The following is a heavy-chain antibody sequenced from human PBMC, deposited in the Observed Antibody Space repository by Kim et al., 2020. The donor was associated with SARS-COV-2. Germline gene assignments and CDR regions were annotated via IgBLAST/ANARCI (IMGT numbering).Heavy chain of an antibody. D-gene: IGHD3-22*01. V-gene: IGHV3-30*01. J-gene: IGHJ4*02. Sequence: SNKYYADSVKGRFTISRDNSKNTLYLQMNSLRAEDTAVYYCARGYYDIYYWGQGTLVTVSS. CDR2: SNK. CDR3: ARGYYDIYY.